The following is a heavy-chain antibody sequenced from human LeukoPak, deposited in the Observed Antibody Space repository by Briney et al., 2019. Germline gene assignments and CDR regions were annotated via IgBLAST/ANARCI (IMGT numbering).Heavy chain of an antibody. Sequence: SETLSLTCTVSGGSISSSSYYWGWIRQPPGKGLEWIGSIYYSGSTYYNPSLTSRATISVDTSKNQFSLKLSSVTAADTAVYYCASSIGITRGFDPWGQGTLVTVSS. D-gene: IGHD3-10*01. J-gene: IGHJ5*02. CDR1: GGSISSSSYY. CDR2: IYYSGST. CDR3: ASSIGITRGFDP. V-gene: IGHV4-39*01.